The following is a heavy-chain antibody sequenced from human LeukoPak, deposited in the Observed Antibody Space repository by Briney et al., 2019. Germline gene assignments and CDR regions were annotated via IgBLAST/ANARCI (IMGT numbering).Heavy chain of an antibody. D-gene: IGHD6-6*01. V-gene: IGHV3-66*02. CDR1: GVTSNY. Sequence: GGSLRLSCAASGVTSNYMTWVRQAPGKGLEWVSVIYNGGTTYYADSVKGRFTISRDNSKSALFVYLQMNSLRTDDTALYYCSGGGEAARSLAYWGQGALVTVSS. CDR3: SGGGEAARSLAY. J-gene: IGHJ4*02. CDR2: IYNGGTT.